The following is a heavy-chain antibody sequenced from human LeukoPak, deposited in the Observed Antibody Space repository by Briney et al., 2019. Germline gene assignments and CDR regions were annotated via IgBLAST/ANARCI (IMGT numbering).Heavy chain of an antibody. V-gene: IGHV4-34*01. CDR1: GGSFRGYY. CDR3: ARGKGSSWTFDY. Sequence: KSSETLSLTCAVYGGSFRGYYWTWIRQPPGKGLEWIGEINHSGSTNYNPSLKSRVTISVDTSKNQFSLKLSSVTAADTAVYFCARGKGSSWTFDYWGQGTLVTVSS. D-gene: IGHD6-13*01. J-gene: IGHJ4*02. CDR2: INHSGST.